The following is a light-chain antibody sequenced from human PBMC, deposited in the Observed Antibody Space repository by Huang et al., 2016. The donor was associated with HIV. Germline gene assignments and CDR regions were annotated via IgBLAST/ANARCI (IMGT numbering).Light chain of an antibody. CDR1: QGISSY. CDR3: QQSYNFPGT. Sequence: DIQMTQSPSSLSASVGDRVTITCRASQGISSYLDWYQQKPGKAPKLLIYAASSLQSGVPSRFSGSGSGTDCTLTISSLQSEDFASYYCQQSYNFPGTFGQGTKLEIK. J-gene: IGKJ2*02. V-gene: IGKV1-39*01. CDR2: AAS.